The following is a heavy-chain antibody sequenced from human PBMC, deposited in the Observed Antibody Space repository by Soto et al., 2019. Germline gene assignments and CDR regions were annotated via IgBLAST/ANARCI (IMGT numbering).Heavy chain of an antibody. CDR1: GGSISSGDYY. Sequence: SETLSLTCTVSGGSISSGDYYWSWIRQPPGKGLEWIGYIYYSGSTYYNPSLKSRVTISVDTSKNQFSLKLSSVTAADTAVYYCASGPHGPYYYYYGMDVWGQGTTVTVSS. CDR3: ASGPHGPYYYYYGMDV. V-gene: IGHV4-30-4*01. CDR2: IYYSGST. J-gene: IGHJ6*02.